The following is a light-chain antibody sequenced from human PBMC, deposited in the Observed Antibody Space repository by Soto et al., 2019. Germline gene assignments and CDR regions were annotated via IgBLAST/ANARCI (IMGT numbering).Light chain of an antibody. Sequence: DIQMTQSPSTLSASVGDRVIITCRASQSISSWLAWYQQKPGKAPKLLIYDASSLESGVPSRFSGSGSGTEFTLTISSLQPDDFATYYCQQYNSYSWTFGQGTKV. J-gene: IGKJ1*01. CDR2: DAS. V-gene: IGKV1-5*01. CDR3: QQYNSYSWT. CDR1: QSISSW.